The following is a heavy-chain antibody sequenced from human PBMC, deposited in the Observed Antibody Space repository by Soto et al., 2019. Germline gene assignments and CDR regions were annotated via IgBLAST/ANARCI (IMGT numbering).Heavy chain of an antibody. D-gene: IGHD2-15*01. CDR2: IYDSGTA. Sequence: SETLSLTCTVSGGSISSYYWSWIRQPPGKGLEWIGHIYDSGTANYNPSLKSRVTISVDTSKNQFSLKLSSVTAADTAVYYCARHLTYCSAGSCYSDFPYYGMDVWGQGTTVTVSS. V-gene: IGHV4-59*08. J-gene: IGHJ6*02. CDR1: GGSISSYY. CDR3: ARHLTYCSAGSCYSDFPYYGMDV.